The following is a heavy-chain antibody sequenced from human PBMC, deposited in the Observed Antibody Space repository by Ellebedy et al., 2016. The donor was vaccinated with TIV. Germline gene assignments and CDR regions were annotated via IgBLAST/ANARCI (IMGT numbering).Heavy chain of an antibody. CDR3: ARATDDYPMYYFDY. CDR1: GYTFSGHY. J-gene: IGHJ4*02. Sequence: AASVKVSCKASGYTFSGHYMHWARQAPGQGLEWMGGINPIFGSANYAQKFQGRVTITADESTSTAYMELSSLRSEDTAVYYCARATDDYPMYYFDYWGQGTLVTVSS. CDR2: INPIFGSA. D-gene: IGHD4-11*01. V-gene: IGHV1-69*13.